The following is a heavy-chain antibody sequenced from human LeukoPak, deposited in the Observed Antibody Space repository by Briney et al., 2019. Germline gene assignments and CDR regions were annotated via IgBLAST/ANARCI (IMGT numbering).Heavy chain of an antibody. J-gene: IGHJ4*02. D-gene: IGHD6-13*01. V-gene: IGHV3-23*01. CDR2: ISGSGGST. Sequence: PGGSLRLSCAASGFTFSSYSMSWVRQAPGKGLEWVSAISGSGGSTYYADSVKGRFTISRDNSKNTLYLQMNSLRAEDTAVYYCAKLGGIAAAGTQFDYWGQGTLVTVSS. CDR3: AKLGGIAAAGTQFDY. CDR1: GFTFSSYS.